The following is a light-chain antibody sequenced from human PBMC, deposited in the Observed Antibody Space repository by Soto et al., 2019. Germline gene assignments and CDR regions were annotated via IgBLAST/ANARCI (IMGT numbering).Light chain of an antibody. J-gene: IGLJ1*01. CDR2: YDD. V-gene: IGLV1-36*01. CDR3: AAWDDSLNGQV. CDR1: SSNIGNNA. Sequence: QSVLTQPPSVSEAPRQRVTISCSGSSSNIGNNAVNWYQQLPGKAPKLLIYYDDLLPSGVSDRFSGSKSGTSASLAISGLQSEDEADYYCAAWDDSLNGQVFGTGNKVTVL.